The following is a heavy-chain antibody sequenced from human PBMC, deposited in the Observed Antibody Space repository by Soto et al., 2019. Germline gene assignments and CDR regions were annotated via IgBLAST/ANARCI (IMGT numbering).Heavy chain of an antibody. J-gene: IGHJ4*02. CDR3: AKDAVYNDGLWLVSD. Sequence: GGSLRLSCVVSGFSFNYAIIWVRQAPGEGQEWVSGITGGGSTEYAASVKGRFTISRDNSKNTVHLQMNSLRAEDTAMYYCAKDAVYNDGLWLVSDWGQGTLVTVSS. CDR1: GFSFNYA. V-gene: IGHV3-23*01. CDR2: ITGGGST. D-gene: IGHD2-21*01.